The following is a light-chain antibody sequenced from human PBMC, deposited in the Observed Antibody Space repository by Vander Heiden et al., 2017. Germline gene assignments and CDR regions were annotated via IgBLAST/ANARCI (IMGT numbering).Light chain of an antibody. CDR2: DTS. Sequence: EIVLTQSPGTLSLSPGERATLSCRASQSVSSTHLAWYQQKPGQAPRLLIYDTSSRATGIPDRFSGSGFGTDFTLTISRLEPEDFAVYYCQLVSNSLYTFGQGTRLEIK. V-gene: IGKV3-20*01. CDR1: QSVSSTH. J-gene: IGKJ2*01. CDR3: QLVSNSLYT.